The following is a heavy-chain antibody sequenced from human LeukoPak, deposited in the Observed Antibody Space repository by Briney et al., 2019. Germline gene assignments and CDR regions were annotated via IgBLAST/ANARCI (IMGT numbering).Heavy chain of an antibody. CDR2: IKHSGST. CDR1: GGSFSGYY. V-gene: IGHV4-34*01. J-gene: IGHJ5*02. CDR3: ARYSSSWYLWRGWFYP. Sequence: SETLSLTCAVYGGSFSGYYWSWIRQPPGKGLEWIGEIKHSGSTNYNPSLKSRVTISVDTSKNQFSLKLSSVTAADTAVYYCARYSSSWYLWRGWFYPWGQGTLVTVSS. D-gene: IGHD6-13*01.